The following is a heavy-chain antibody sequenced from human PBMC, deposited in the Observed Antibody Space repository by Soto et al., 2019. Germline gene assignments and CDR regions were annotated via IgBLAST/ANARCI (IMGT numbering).Heavy chain of an antibody. CDR2: ISSNRGTI. J-gene: IGHJ4*02. Sequence: GGSLRLSCAASGFTFSTYSMNWVRQPPGKGPEWVSYISSNRGTIYYADSVKGRFTISRDNAMNSLYLQMDSLRVEDTAVYYCASSFDYWGQGTLVTVSS. CDR1: GFTFSTYS. CDR3: ASSFDY. V-gene: IGHV3-48*01.